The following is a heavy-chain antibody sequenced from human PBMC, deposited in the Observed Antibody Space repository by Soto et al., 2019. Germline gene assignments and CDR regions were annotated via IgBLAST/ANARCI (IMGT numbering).Heavy chain of an antibody. V-gene: IGHV3-21*01. CDR2: ISSSSSYI. Sequence: EVQLVESGGGLVKPGGSLRLSCAASGFTFSSYSMNWVRQAPGKGLEWVSSISSSSSYIYYADSVKGRFTISRDNAKNSLYLQMNSLRAEDTAVYYCARVGQYCSGGSCGGMNFDYWGQGTLVTVSS. D-gene: IGHD2-15*01. CDR3: ARVGQYCSGGSCGGMNFDY. CDR1: GFTFSSYS. J-gene: IGHJ4*02.